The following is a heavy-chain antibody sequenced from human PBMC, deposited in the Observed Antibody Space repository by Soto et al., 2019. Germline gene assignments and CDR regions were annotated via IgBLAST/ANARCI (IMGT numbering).Heavy chain of an antibody. V-gene: IGHV3-11*01. J-gene: IGHJ4*02. CDR3: ARDIRGAN. D-gene: IGHD3-10*01. CDR1: GFTFTDHY. CDR2: INSGGSNI. Sequence: QVQLVESGGGLVKPGGSLRLSCTASGFTFTDHYMAWIRQAPGKGLEWVSDINSGGSNIYYADSVRGRFTISRDNAKNSVYLQMSSLRAEDAAIYYCARDIRGANWGQGTLVIVSS.